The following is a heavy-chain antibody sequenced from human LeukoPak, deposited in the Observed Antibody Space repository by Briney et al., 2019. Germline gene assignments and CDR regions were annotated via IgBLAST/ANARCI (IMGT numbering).Heavy chain of an antibody. Sequence: EGSLRLSCAASGFTFSGSAMHWVRQASGKGLEWVGRIRSKANSYATAYAASVKGRFTISRDDSKNTAYLQMNSLKTEDTAVYYCTSPIPAATPQEDYWGQGTLVTVSS. CDR1: GFTFSGSA. V-gene: IGHV3-73*01. D-gene: IGHD2-15*01. CDR3: TSPIPAATPQEDY. J-gene: IGHJ4*02. CDR2: IRSKANSYAT.